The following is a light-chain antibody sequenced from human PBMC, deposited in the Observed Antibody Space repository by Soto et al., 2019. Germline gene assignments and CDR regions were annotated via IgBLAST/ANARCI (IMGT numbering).Light chain of an antibody. CDR3: QQRSNWPQVT. V-gene: IGKV3D-20*02. J-gene: IGKJ5*01. Sequence: EIVLTQSPGTLSWSPGERATLSCGASQSVSNNYLAWYQQKPGQAPRLLIYGASNRATGIPDRFSGSGSATDFTLTISRLEPEDFAVYYCQQRSNWPQVTFGQGTRLEIK. CDR2: GAS. CDR1: QSVSNNY.